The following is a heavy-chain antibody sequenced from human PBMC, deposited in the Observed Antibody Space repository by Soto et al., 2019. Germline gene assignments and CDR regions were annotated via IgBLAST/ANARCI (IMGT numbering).Heavy chain of an antibody. J-gene: IGHJ3*02. CDR3: ARVQYSGYDFKLAFDI. D-gene: IGHD5-12*01. Sequence: QVQLVQSGAQVQKPGASVKVSCKASGYTFDNYALHWVRQAPGRRLEWMGWIHAGNGYTKYSPSFQGRVTITRDTSASTVHMDLSSLRAEDTAVYYCARVQYSGYDFKLAFDIWGQGTMVTVSS. CDR1: GYTFDNYA. V-gene: IGHV1-3*01. CDR2: IHAGNGYT.